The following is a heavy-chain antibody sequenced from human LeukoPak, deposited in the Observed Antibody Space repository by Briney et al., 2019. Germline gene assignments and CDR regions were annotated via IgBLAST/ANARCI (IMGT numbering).Heavy chain of an antibody. V-gene: IGHV4-61*02. D-gene: IGHD3-22*01. CDR3: ARDYNYYDSSGLGY. J-gene: IGHJ4*02. CDR1: GGSISSGSYY. Sequence: IPSETLSLTCTVSGGSISSGSYYWSWIRQPAGKGLEWIGRIYSSGSTNYNPSLKSRVTMSVDTSKNQFSLKLSSVTAADTAVYYCARDYNYYDSSGLGYWGQGTLVTVSS. CDR2: IYSSGST.